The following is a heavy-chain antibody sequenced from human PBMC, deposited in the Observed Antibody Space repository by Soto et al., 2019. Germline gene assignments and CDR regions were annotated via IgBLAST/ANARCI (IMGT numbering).Heavy chain of an antibody. V-gene: IGHV4-39*01. D-gene: IGHD3-9*01. CDR1: GGSISSSSYY. CDR3: ASNVLRYFDWLFPGNWFDP. J-gene: IGHJ5*02. Sequence: SETLSLTCTVSGGSISSSSYYWGWIRQPPGKGLEWIGSIYYSGSTYYNPSLKSRVTISVDTAKNQFSLKLSSVTAADTAVYYSASNVLRYFDWLFPGNWFDPWGQGTLVTVSS. CDR2: IYYSGST.